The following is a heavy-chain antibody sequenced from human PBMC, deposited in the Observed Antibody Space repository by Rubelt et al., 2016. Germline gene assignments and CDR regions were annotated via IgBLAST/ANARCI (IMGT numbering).Heavy chain of an antibody. Sequence: EVQLVESGGGLIQPGGSLRLSCAASGFTFSSYSMTWFRQAPGKGLEWVSSISSSSSYNYYADSVKGRFTISRDNAKNLLSLQMNSLRAEDTAVYYCAATLRLGELSLRVFDEWGQGTLVTVSS. CDR1: GFTFSSYS. V-gene: IGHV3-21*01. D-gene: IGHD3-16*02. CDR3: AATLRLGELSLRVFDE. J-gene: IGHJ4*02. CDR2: ISSSSSYN.